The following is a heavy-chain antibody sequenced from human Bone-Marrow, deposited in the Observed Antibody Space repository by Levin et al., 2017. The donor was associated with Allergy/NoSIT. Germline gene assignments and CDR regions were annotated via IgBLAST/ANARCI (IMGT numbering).Heavy chain of an antibody. J-gene: IGHJ3*02. V-gene: IGHV3-23*01. CDR1: GFVFSTFA. D-gene: IGHD3-16*01. Sequence: GGSLRLSCAASGFVFSTFAMSWVRQAPGKGLEWVSAISGSGSTTYYADSMKGRFTISRDNSKNTLYLQINSLRAEDTGVYFCAQDRHVAVSLFHIWGQGKTVIVSS. CDR3: AQDRHVAVSLFHI. CDR2: ISGSGSTT.